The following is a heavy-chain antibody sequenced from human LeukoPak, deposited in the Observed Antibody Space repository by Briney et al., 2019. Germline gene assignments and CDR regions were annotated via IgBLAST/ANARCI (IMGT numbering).Heavy chain of an antibody. V-gene: IGHV3-7*03. D-gene: IGHD3-9*01. CDR1: GFTFSSYW. J-gene: IGHJ5*02. CDR2: IKQDGSEK. CDR3: ARASYDTLTDQLTFDP. Sequence: GGSLRLSCAASGFTFSSYWMSWVRQAPGKGLEWVANIKQDGSEKYYVDSVKGRFTISRDNAKDSLYLQMNSLRAEDTAVYYCARASYDTLTDQLTFDPWGQGTLVTVSS.